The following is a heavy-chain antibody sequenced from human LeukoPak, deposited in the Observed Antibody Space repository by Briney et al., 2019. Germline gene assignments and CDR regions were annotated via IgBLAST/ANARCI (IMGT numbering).Heavy chain of an antibody. CDR1: GFTFSDYY. D-gene: IGHD3-10*01. Sequence: GGSLRLSCAASGFTFSDYYMSWIRQAPGKGLEWVSYISSSGSTIYYADSVKGRFTISRDNAKNSLYLQMNSLRAEDTALYYCAKEPRGYGSGSPFDYWGQGTLVTASS. CDR3: AKEPRGYGSGSPFDY. J-gene: IGHJ4*02. V-gene: IGHV3-11*01. CDR2: ISSSGSTI.